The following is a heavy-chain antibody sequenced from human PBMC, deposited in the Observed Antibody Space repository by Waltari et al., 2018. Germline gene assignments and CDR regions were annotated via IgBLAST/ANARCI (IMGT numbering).Heavy chain of an antibody. CDR1: GGSFSGYY. Sequence: QVQLQQWGAGLLKPSETLSLTCAVYGGSFSGYYWSWFRQPPGKGLEWIGEINHSGSTNYNPSLKSRVTRSVDTSKNQFSLKLSSVTAADTAVYYCASGGAAAGGWFDPWGQGTLVTVSS. J-gene: IGHJ5*02. D-gene: IGHD6-13*01. CDR3: ASGGAAAGGWFDP. V-gene: IGHV4-34*01. CDR2: INHSGST.